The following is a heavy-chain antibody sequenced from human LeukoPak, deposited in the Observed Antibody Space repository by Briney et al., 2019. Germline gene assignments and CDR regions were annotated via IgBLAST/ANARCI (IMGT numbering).Heavy chain of an antibody. D-gene: IGHD3-10*01. Sequence: GGSLRLSCAASGFTFSSYGMHWVRQAPGKGLEWVAFIRYDGSNKYYADSVKGRFTISRDNSKNTLYLQMNSLRAEDTAVYYCARVVPPTDYGSGSYFWDPYYFDYWGQGTLVTVSS. CDR1: GFTFSSYG. CDR3: ARVVPPTDYGSGSYFWDPYYFDY. CDR2: IRYDGSNK. J-gene: IGHJ4*02. V-gene: IGHV3-30*02.